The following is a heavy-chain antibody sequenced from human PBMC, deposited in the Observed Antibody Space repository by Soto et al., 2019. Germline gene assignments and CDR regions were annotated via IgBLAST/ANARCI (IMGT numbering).Heavy chain of an antibody. CDR3: VRERSGYSYADS. J-gene: IGHJ4*02. CDR1: GFTFSDYA. CDR2: ISGSGDRT. V-gene: IGHV3-23*01. D-gene: IGHD5-18*01. Sequence: EVQLLDSGGGLVQPGGSLRLSCAASGFTFSDYAMSWLRQPPGKGLEWVSAISGSGDRTYYADSVKGRFTISRDNSKNTLYLHMNSLRAEDSAVYYCVRERSGYSYADSWGQGTLVTVSS.